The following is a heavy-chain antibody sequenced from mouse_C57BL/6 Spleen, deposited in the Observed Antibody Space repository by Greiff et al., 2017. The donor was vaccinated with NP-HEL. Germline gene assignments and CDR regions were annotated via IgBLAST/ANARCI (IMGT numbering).Heavy chain of an antibody. J-gene: IGHJ3*01. CDR3: TRYGSSYWFAY. V-gene: IGHV5-9-1*02. Sequence: EVKVVESGEGLVKPGGSLKLSCAASGFTFSSYAMSWVRQTPEKRLEWVAYISSGGDYIYYADTVKGRFTISRDNARNTLYLQMSSLKSEDTAMYYCTRYGSSYWFAYWGQGTLVTVSA. CDR2: ISSGGDYI. CDR1: GFTFSSYA. D-gene: IGHD1-1*01.